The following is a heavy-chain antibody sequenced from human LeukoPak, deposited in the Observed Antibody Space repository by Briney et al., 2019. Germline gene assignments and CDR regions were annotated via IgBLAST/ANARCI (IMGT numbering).Heavy chain of an antibody. CDR2: KFYSEST. D-gene: IGHD5-18*01. J-gene: IGHJ4*02. Sequence: TETLSLTCDVSGVSLNNCCYYWLWLRQPPGKGLEWFGYKFYSESTRYNSSPRCRLTISLHSHKNQFSLRLTSVTAADTAVYYCARGRSYGFDFDSWGPGPLVIVSS. V-gene: IGHV4-61*01. CDR3: ARGRSYGFDFDS. CDR1: GVSLNNCCYY.